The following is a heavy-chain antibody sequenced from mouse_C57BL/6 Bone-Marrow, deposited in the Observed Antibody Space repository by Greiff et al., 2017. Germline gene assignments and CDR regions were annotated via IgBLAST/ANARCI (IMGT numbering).Heavy chain of an antibody. V-gene: IGHV5-15*04. D-gene: IGHD1-1*01. CDR2: ISNLAYSI. Sequence: EVQLQQSGGGLVQPGGSLKLSCAASGFTFSDYGMAWVRQAPRKGPEWVAFISNLAYSIYYADTVTGRFTISRENAKNTLYLEMSSLRSEDTAMYYCARRGGSSYEYFDVWGTGTTVTVSS. CDR1: GFTFSDYG. CDR3: ARRGGSSYEYFDV. J-gene: IGHJ1*03.